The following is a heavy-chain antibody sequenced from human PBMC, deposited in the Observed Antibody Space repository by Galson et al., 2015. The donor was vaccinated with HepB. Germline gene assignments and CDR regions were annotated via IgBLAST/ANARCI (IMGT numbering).Heavy chain of an antibody. CDR2: FDPEDGET. CDR1: GYTLTELS. CDR3: ASRKGRYGDYSSYNY. D-gene: IGHD4-17*01. Sequence: SVKVSCKVSGYTLTELSMHWVRQAPGKGLEWMGGFDPEDGETIYAQRFQGRVTMTEDTSTDTAYMELSSLRSEDTAVYYCASRKGRYGDYSSYNYWGQGTLVTVSS. V-gene: IGHV1-24*01. J-gene: IGHJ4*02.